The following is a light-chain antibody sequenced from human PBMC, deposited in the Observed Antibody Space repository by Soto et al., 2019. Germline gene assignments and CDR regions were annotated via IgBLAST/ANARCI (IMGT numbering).Light chain of an antibody. V-gene: IGLV4-60*02. CDR2: LEGSGSY. Sequence: QPVLTRSSSASASLGSSVKLTCTLSSGHSSYIIAWHQQQPGKAPRYLMKLEGSGSYNKGSGVPDRFSGSSSGADRYLTISNLQFEDEADYYCETWDSNTHVFGTGTKVTVL. CDR1: SGHSSYI. J-gene: IGLJ1*01. CDR3: ETWDSNTHV.